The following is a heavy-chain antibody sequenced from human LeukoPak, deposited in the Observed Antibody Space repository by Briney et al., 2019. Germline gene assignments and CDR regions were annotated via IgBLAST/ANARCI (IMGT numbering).Heavy chain of an antibody. D-gene: IGHD3-22*01. V-gene: IGHV1-2*02. CDR3: ASAPNYHDSSGYSSPT. Sequence: GASVKVSCKASGYTFTGYYMHWVRQAPGQGLAWMGWINPNTGGTNYAQKFQGRVTMTRDTSISTAYMELSRLRSDDTAVYYCASAPNYHDSSGYSSPTWGQGTLVTVSS. CDR1: GYTFTGYY. J-gene: IGHJ5*02. CDR2: INPNTGGT.